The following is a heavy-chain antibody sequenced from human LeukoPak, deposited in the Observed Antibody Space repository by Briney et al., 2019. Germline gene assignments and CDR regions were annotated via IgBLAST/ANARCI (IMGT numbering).Heavy chain of an antibody. CDR2: ISSSGSMI. Sequence: GGSLRLSCAASGFTVSSYSMNWVRQVPGKGLEWVSHISSSGSMIWYADSVKSRFTISRDSAKNSLHLQMNSLRAEDTAVYYCARDPESNWGWDLDYWGQGTLVTVSS. D-gene: IGHD7-27*01. J-gene: IGHJ4*02. CDR3: ARDPESNWGWDLDY. CDR1: GFTVSSYS. V-gene: IGHV3-48*01.